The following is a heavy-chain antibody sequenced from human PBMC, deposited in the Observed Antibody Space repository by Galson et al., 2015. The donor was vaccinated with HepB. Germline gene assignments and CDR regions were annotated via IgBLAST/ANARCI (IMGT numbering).Heavy chain of an antibody. CDR1: GFTFSSYA. D-gene: IGHD3-22*01. CDR2: ISGSGGST. CDR3: AKDYDSSGYFDGGVGYFDY. J-gene: IGHJ4*02. Sequence: SLRLSCAASGFTFSSYAMSWVRQAPGKGLEWVSAISGSGGSTYYADSVKGRFTISRDNSKNTLYLQMNSLRAEDTAVYYCAKDYDSSGYFDGGVGYFDYWGQGTLVTVSS. V-gene: IGHV3-23*01.